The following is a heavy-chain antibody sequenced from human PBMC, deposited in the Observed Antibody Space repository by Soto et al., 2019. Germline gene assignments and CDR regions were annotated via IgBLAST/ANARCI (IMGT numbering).Heavy chain of an antibody. V-gene: IGHV3-7*01. CDR2: MKEDGGEI. CDR1: GFTFKSYW. D-gene: IGHD3-22*01. Sequence: EVYLVESGGGLVQPGGSLRLSCAASGFTFKSYWMAWVRQAPGKGREWVANMKEDGGEINYVESVRGRFTISRDNAENSLHLQMSSLRAEDTSVYHCVRDRGYSTYDNWGQGTLVTVSS. J-gene: IGHJ4*02. CDR3: VRDRGYSTYDN.